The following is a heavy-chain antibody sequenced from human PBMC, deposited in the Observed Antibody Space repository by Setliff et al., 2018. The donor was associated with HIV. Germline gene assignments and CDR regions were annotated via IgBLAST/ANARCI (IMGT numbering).Heavy chain of an antibody. Sequence: ASVKVSCKASGDTFRSRAFNWVRQAPGQGPEWMGGIIPMFGTAHYAQKFQGRVTITADESTSTVYMELSSLRSDDTALYYCAREGNSGHGGQIEFDYWGQGTLVTVSS. CDR2: IIPMFGTA. D-gene: IGHD1-26*01. CDR3: AREGNSGHGGQIEFDY. CDR1: GDTFRSRA. V-gene: IGHV1-69*13. J-gene: IGHJ4*02.